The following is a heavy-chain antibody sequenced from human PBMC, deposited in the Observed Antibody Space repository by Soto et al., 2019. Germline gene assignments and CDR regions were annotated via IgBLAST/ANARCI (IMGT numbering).Heavy chain of an antibody. J-gene: IGHJ4*02. CDR2: ITVGTGNT. CDR3: AAGDSSGYYGG. Sequence: ASVKVSCKASGFTFTSSSVQWVRQARGQRLEWIGWITVGTGNTNYARKFQERVTITRDMSTSTAYMELSNLRSEDTAVYYCAAGDSSGYYGGWGQGTQVTVSS. D-gene: IGHD3-22*01. CDR1: GFTFTSSS. V-gene: IGHV1-58*01.